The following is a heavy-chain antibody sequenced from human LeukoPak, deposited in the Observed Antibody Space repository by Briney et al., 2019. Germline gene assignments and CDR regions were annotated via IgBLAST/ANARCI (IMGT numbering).Heavy chain of an antibody. Sequence: ASVKVSCKASGYMFTNYNMQWVRQAPGQGLECMGMVSASGANTKYAQKFRGRVTMTSDTSTSTVYMEQSSLISDDTAVYYCARDQHHVTDYWGQGTLVTVYS. CDR1: GYMFTNYN. CDR2: VSASGANT. V-gene: IGHV1-46*03. J-gene: IGHJ4*02. CDR3: ARDQHHVTDY.